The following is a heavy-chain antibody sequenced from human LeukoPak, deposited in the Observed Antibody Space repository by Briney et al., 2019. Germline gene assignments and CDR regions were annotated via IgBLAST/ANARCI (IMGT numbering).Heavy chain of an antibody. CDR2: IWYDGSNK. J-gene: IGHJ4*02. V-gene: IGHV3-33*01. CDR3: ARDLTGRNYFDY. CDR1: GFTFSSYG. D-gene: IGHD3-9*01. Sequence: GRSLRLSCAASGFTFSSYGMHWARQAPGKGLEWVAVIWYDGSNKYYADSVKGRFTISRDNSKNTLYLQMNSLRAEDTAVYYCARDLTGRNYFDYWGQGTLVTVSS.